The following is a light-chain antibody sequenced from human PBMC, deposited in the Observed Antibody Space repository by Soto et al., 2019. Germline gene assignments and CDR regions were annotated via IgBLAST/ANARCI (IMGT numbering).Light chain of an antibody. V-gene: IGLV2-14*01. Sequence: QSALTQPASVSWAPGQSITISCTGTSSAFGGYNYVPWYQQHPGKAPKLMIYNVSNRPSGVSNRFSGSKSGNTASLTISGLQAEDEADYYCSPYTTSSSVFGTGTKVTVL. CDR2: NVS. J-gene: IGLJ1*01. CDR3: SPYTTSSSV. CDR1: SSAFGGYNY.